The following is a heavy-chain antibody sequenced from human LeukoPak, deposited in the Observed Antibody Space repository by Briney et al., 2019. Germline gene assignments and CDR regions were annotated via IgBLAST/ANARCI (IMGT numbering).Heavy chain of an antibody. CDR3: AGLDSSGYHD. D-gene: IGHD3-22*01. CDR2: INHSGST. V-gene: IGHV4-34*01. J-gene: IGHJ4*02. Sequence: PSETLSLTCAVYGGSFSGYYWSWIRQPPGKGLEWIGEINHSGSTNYNPSLKSRVIISVDTSKNQFSLKLSSVTAADTAVYYCAGLDSSGYHDWGQGTLVTVSS. CDR1: GGSFSGYY.